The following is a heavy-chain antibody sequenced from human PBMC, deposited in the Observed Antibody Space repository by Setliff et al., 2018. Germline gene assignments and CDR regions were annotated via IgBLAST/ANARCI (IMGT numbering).Heavy chain of an antibody. CDR1: GGSVSSTSHY. D-gene: IGHD6-6*01. CDR2: VYYSGYT. Sequence: SETLSLTCNVSGGSVSSTSHYWGWIRQPPGKGMEWIGSVYYSGYTYYNPSLQSRVTISVDMSKNQFSMKLTSVTAADTAVYYCARGSRIAGRAIDFWGQGTLVTVSS. J-gene: IGHJ4*02. CDR3: ARGSRIAGRAIDF. V-gene: IGHV4-39*07.